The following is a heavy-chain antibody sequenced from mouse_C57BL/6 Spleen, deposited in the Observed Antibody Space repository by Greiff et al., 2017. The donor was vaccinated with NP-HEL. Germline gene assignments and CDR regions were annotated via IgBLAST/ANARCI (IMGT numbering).Heavy chain of an antibody. V-gene: IGHV1-63*01. J-gene: IGHJ2*01. CDR2: IYPGGGYT. CDR1: GYTFTNYW. Sequence: VQLQQSGAELVRPGTSVKMSCKASGYTFTNYWIGWAKQRPGHGLEWIGDIYPGGGYTNYNEKFKGKATLTADKSSSPAYMQFSSLTSEDSAIYYCARVPYGSSYPFDYWGQGTTLTVSS. CDR3: ARVPYGSSYPFDY. D-gene: IGHD1-1*01.